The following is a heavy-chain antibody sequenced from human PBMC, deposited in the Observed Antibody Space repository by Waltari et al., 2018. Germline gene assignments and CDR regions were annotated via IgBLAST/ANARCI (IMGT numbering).Heavy chain of an antibody. CDR1: GYSISRXYY. CDR3: ARXADDYGDYCFDX. CDR2: IHHSGST. Sequence: QLQESGXGLXXPSEXLSLTCXVSGYSISRXYYWGWIRQPPGQGLEGIGSIHHSGSTXYNPSLKSRVXISVDTSKNQFSLKLSSXTAADTAVXYXARXADDYGDYCFDXWGQGTLVTVSS. J-gene: IGHJ4*02. V-gene: IGHV4-38-2*01. D-gene: IGHD4-17*01.